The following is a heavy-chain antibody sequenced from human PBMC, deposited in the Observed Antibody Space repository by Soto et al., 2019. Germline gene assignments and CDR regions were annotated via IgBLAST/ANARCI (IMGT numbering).Heavy chain of an antibody. V-gene: IGHV1-69*12. CDR1: GGTFSSYA. D-gene: IGHD3-22*01. CDR2: IIPIFGTA. Sequence: QVQLVQSGAEVKKPGSSVKVSCKASGGTFSSYAISWVRQAPGQGLEWMGEIIPIFGTANYAQKSQGRVTSTADESTSTDYMELSSLRSEDTAVYYCARDRGPSSGYYPYWFDPWGQGTLVTVSS. J-gene: IGHJ5*02. CDR3: ARDRGPSSGYYPYWFDP.